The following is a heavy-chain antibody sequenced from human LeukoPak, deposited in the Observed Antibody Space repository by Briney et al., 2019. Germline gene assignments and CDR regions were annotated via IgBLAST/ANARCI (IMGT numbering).Heavy chain of an antibody. J-gene: IGHJ4*02. D-gene: IGHD6-13*01. CDR2: ISYDGRNK. Sequence: GGSLRLSCAASGFTFSSYGMHWVRQAPGKGLEWVAVISYDGRNKYYADSVKGRFTVSRDNSKNTLYLQMNSLRAEDTAVYYCASHWAQQVVSDYWGQGTLVTVSS. CDR1: GFTFSSYG. V-gene: IGHV3-30*03. CDR3: ASHWAQQVVSDY.